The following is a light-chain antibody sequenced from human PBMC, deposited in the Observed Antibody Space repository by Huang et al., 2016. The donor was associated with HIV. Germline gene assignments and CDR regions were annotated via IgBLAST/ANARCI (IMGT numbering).Light chain of an antibody. CDR2: ATS. CDR1: QVICNS. V-gene: IGKV1-NL1*01. J-gene: IGKJ1*01. CDR3: QQYHSLPWT. Sequence: IQMTQSPSSLSDPVRDRVTITCRASQVICNSLAWYQHKPGKAPRLLLYATSTLESGVPSRFSGSGSGTHYTLTINTLQPEDIASYYCQQYHSLPWTFGQGTKVEIK.